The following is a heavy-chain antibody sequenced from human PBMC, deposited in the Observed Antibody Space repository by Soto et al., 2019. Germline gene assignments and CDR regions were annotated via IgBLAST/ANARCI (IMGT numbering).Heavy chain of an antibody. J-gene: IGHJ4*02. CDR2: IIPLFGTA. D-gene: IGHD3-22*01. V-gene: IGHV1-69*13. CDR3: ARGVHYDSSGYYYFY. CDR1: GGTFSTYA. Sequence: SVKVSCKASGGTFSTYAIDWVRQAPGQGLEWMGGIIPLFGTAKYAQNFQGRITITADESTNTAYMKRRSLRSQDTAVYYCARGVHYDSSGYYYFYWGQGTLVTVSS.